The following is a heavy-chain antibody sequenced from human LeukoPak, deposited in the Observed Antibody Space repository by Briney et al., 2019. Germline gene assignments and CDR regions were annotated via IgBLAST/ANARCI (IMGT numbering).Heavy chain of an antibody. CDR1: GGSFSGDF. D-gene: IGHD3-16*01. V-gene: IGHV4-34*10. CDR3: ARSNYMTTLGGVWIDDY. Sequence: SETLSLTCAVYGGSFSGDFWSWIRQSPGKGLEWIGEINHGGSTTYNPSLQSRVTMTRDTSTSTVYMELSSLRSEDTAVYYCARSNYMTTLGGVWIDDYWGQGTLVTVSS. J-gene: IGHJ4*02. CDR2: INHGGST.